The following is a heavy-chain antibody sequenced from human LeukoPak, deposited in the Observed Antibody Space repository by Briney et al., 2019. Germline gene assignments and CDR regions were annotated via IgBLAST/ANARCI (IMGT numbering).Heavy chain of an antibody. V-gene: IGHV3-15*07. CDR1: GFTFSNTW. J-gene: IGHJ3*01. CDR2: IKSKTDGGTT. D-gene: IGHD3-9*01. CDR3: ARDWYHAFDF. Sequence: GGSLRLSCAASGFTFSNTWMNWVRQAPGKRLEWVGRIKSKTDGGTTDYAAPVKGRFTISRDDSKDTLYLQMNSLRTEDTALYYCARDWYHAFDFWGQGTMVTVSS.